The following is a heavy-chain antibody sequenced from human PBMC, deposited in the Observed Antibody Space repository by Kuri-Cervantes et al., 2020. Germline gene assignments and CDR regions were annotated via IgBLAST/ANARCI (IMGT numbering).Heavy chain of an antibody. CDR1: GFTFDDYA. V-gene: IGHV3-30*18. CDR3: AKDIGYCSSTSCYTDYYYGMDV. Sequence: GESLKISCAASGFTFDDYAMHWVRQAPGKGLEWVAVISYDGSNKYYADSVKGRFTISRDNSKNTLYLQMNSLRAEDTAVYYCAKDIGYCSSTSCYTDYYYGMDVWGQGTTVTVSS. CDR2: ISYDGSNK. J-gene: IGHJ6*02. D-gene: IGHD2-2*02.